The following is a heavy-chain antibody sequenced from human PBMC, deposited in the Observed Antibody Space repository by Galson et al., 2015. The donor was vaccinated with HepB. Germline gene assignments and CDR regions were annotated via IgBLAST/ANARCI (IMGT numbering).Heavy chain of an antibody. V-gene: IGHV1-69*01. J-gene: IGHJ6*03. CDR3: ARVRGGYYMDV. D-gene: IGHD2-15*01. Sequence: SCKASGGTFSSYGISWVRQAPGQGLEWMGGIIPIFNTTNHAQKFQGRVTITADESTNTAYMELSSLRAEDTAVYYCARVRGGYYMDVWGKGTTVTVSS. CDR1: GGTFSSYG. CDR2: IIPIFNTT.